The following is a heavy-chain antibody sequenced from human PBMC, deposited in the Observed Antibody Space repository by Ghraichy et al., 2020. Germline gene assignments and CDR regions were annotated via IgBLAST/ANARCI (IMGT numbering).Heavy chain of an antibody. J-gene: IGHJ4*02. CDR2: LYSRGST. CDR3: TRDRQDCTDGVCYRGADY. V-gene: IGHV3-53*01. D-gene: IGHD2-8*01. CDR1: GFTVSSNF. Sequence: GGSLRLSCAASGFTVSSNFMSWVRQAPGKGLEWVSVLYSRGSTYYADSVKGRFTISRDNSKNTLYLQMNSLRAEDTAVYYCTRDRQDCTDGVCYRGADYWGQGTLVTVSS.